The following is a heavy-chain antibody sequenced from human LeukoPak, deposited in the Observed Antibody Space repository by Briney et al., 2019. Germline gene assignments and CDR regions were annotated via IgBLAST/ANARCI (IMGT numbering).Heavy chain of an antibody. CDR1: GGSVSSGSYY. CDR2: IYYSGST. Sequence: SETLSLTCTVSGGSVSSGSYYWSWIRQPPGKGLEWIGHIYYSGSTNYNPSLKSRVTISVDTSKNQFSLKLSSVTAADTAVYYCARDRIQLWSTVGYYFDYWGQGTLVTVSS. D-gene: IGHD5-18*01. V-gene: IGHV4-61*01. CDR3: ARDRIQLWSTVGYYFDY. J-gene: IGHJ4*02.